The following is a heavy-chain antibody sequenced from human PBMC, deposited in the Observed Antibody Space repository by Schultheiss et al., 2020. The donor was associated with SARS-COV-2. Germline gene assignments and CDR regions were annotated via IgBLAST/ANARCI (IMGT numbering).Heavy chain of an antibody. V-gene: IGHV1-46*01. J-gene: IGHJ4*02. CDR2: INPNGGGT. CDR1: RYTFTSYY. CDR3: AGPSY. Sequence: ASVKVSCKASRYTFTSYYMHWVRQAPGQGLEWMGIINPNGGGTTYAQKFQGRVTLTRDTSTSTAYMELSSLTSEDTAVYYCAGPSYWGQGTLVTVSS.